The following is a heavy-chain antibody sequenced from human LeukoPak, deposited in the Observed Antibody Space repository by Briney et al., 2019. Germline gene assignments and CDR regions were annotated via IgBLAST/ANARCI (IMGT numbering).Heavy chain of an antibody. J-gene: IGHJ4*02. CDR3: ARGPEWELLDYYFDY. CDR1: GYTFTSYG. Sequence: ASVKVSCKASGYTFTSYGISWVRQAPGQGLEWMGWISAYNGNTNYAQKLQGRVTMTTDTSTSTAYMELGSLRSDDTAVYYCARGPEWELLDYYFDYWGQGTLVTVSS. CDR2: ISAYNGNT. V-gene: IGHV1-18*01. D-gene: IGHD1-26*01.